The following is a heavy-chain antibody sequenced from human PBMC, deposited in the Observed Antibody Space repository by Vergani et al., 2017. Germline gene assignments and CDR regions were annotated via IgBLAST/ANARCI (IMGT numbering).Heavy chain of an antibody. CDR2: IYYSGST. Sequence: QVQLQESGPGLVKPSETLSLTCTVSGGSISSYYWSWIRQPPGKGLEWIGYIYYSGSTNYNPSLNRRVTISVDTSKNQFSLKLSSVTAADTAVYYGARADCSGGSCYRTGAFDIWGQGTMVTVSS. D-gene: IGHD2-15*01. CDR3: ARADCSGGSCYRTGAFDI. J-gene: IGHJ3*02. CDR1: GGSISSYY. V-gene: IGHV4-59*01.